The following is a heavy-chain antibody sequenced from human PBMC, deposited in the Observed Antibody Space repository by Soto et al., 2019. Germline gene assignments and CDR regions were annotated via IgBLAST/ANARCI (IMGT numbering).Heavy chain of an antibody. V-gene: IGHV3-30*18. D-gene: IGHD6-13*01. CDR1: GFTFSSYG. CDR3: ANSGAASDFDY. J-gene: IGHJ4*02. CDR2: ISYDGSNK. Sequence: QVQLVESGVGVVQPGRSLRLSCAASGFTFSSYGMHWVRQAPGKGLEWVAVISYDGSNKYYADSVKGRFTISRDNSKNTLYLQMNSLRAEDTAVYYCANSGAASDFDYWGQGTLVTVSS.